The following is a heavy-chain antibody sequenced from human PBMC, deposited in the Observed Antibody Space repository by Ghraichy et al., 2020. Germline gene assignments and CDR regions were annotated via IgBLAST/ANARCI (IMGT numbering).Heavy chain of an antibody. Sequence: GGSLRLSCAASGFTFSSYWMSWVRQAPGKGLEWVANIKQDGSEKYYVDSVKGRFTISRDNAKNSLYLQMNSLRAEDTAVYYCAYSGIPHGEDAFDIWGQGTMVTVSS. CDR3: AYSGIPHGEDAFDI. CDR1: GFTFSSYW. J-gene: IGHJ3*02. D-gene: IGHD1-26*01. CDR2: IKQDGSEK. V-gene: IGHV3-7*03.